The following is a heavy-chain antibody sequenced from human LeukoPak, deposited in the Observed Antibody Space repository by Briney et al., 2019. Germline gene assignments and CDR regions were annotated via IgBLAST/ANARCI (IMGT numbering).Heavy chain of an antibody. D-gene: IGHD4-17*01. CDR1: GFTFSSYS. CDR2: ISSSSSYI. J-gene: IGHJ6*03. CDR3: ARAYGDYYYCYYYMDV. V-gene: IGHV3-21*01. Sequence: GGSLRPSCAASGFTFSSYSMNWVRQAPGKGLEWVSSISSSSSYIYYADSVKGRFTISRDNAKNSLYLQMNSLRAEDTAVYYCARAYGDYYYCYYYMDVWGKGTTVTVSS.